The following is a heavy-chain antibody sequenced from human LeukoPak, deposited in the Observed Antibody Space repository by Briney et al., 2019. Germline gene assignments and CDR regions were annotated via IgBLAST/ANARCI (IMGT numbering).Heavy chain of an antibody. CDR1: GGSFSGYY. CDR2: INHSGST. CDR3: ARGQLYYYGSGRNWFDP. Sequence: SETLSLTCAVYGGSFSGYYWSWIRQPPGKGLEWIGEINHSGSTNYNPSLKSRVAISVDTSKNQFSLKLSSVTAADTAVYYCARGQLYYYGSGRNWFDPWGQGTLVTVSS. D-gene: IGHD3-10*01. J-gene: IGHJ5*02. V-gene: IGHV4-34*01.